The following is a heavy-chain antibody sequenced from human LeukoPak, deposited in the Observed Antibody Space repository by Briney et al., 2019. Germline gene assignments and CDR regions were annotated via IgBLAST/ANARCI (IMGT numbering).Heavy chain of an antibody. Sequence: GRSLRLSCAASEFTFSTYGMHWVRQAPGKGLEWVAVISYDGSYKFYADYVKGRFTISRDNSKSTLYLQMNSLRAEDTAVYYCAKDRYSGLNTIDYWGQGTLVTVSS. D-gene: IGHD6-13*01. CDR3: AKDRYSGLNTIDY. CDR2: ISYDGSYK. J-gene: IGHJ4*02. V-gene: IGHV3-30*18. CDR1: EFTFSTYG.